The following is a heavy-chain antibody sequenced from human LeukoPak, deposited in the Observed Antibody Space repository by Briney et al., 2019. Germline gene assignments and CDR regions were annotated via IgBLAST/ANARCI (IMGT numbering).Heavy chain of an antibody. D-gene: IGHD1-26*01. CDR1: GYTFTSYG. J-gene: IGHJ4*02. CDR2: ISAYNGNT. CDR3: ARDGELPTYFDY. V-gene: IGHV1-18*01. Sequence: ASVRVSCKPSGYTFTSYGISWVRQAAGQGRECMGWISAYNGNTNYAQKLQGRVTMTTDTSTSTAYMELRSLRSDDTAVYYCARDGELPTYFDYWGQGTLVTVSS.